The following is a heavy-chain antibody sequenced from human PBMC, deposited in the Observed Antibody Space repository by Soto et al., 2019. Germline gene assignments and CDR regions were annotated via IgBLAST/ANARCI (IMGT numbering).Heavy chain of an antibody. CDR3: ARALTGYGIDV. Sequence: QVQLVQSGVEVREPGASVKVSCKAVRYIFTNYGVSWVRQAPGQGLEWRGWITTYNGNTEYAQKFQGRVTMTTDASTSTAYMELGSLRSDETAIYYSARALTGYGIDVWGQGTTVTVSS. CDR1: RYIFTNYG. V-gene: IGHV1-18*01. J-gene: IGHJ6*02. CDR2: ITTYNGNT.